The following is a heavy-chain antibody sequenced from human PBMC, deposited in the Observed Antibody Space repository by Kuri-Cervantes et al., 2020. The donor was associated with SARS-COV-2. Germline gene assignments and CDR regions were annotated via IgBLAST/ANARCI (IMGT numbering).Heavy chain of an antibody. Sequence: GGSLRLSCAASGFTFSHFGMFWVRQAPGKGPEWVAFIRYDGNYKTYADAVKGRFTISRDNSKNTLYLQMDNLRAEDRAVYYCAKDLIAAAGNDYFYMDVWGTGTTVTVSS. V-gene: IGHV3-30*02. CDR1: GFTFSHFG. D-gene: IGHD6-13*01. CDR3: AKDLIAAAGNDYFYMDV. J-gene: IGHJ6*03. CDR2: IRYDGNYK.